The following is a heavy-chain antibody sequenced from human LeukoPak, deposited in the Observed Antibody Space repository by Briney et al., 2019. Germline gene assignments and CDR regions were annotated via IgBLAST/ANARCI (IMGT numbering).Heavy chain of an antibody. D-gene: IGHD3-10*01. CDR2: VLYDGTMQ. Sequence: GRSLRLSCAPSGFSFSDYSMHWVRQAPGKGLEWVAVVLYDGTMQYYPDSVKGRFTISRDNAKNSLHLQMNSLRVEDTASYYWVKVAKYYYGSETYYFFEQWGQGTPVTASS. CDR1: GFSFSDYS. CDR3: VKVAKYYYGSETYYFFEQ. V-gene: IGHV3-30*04. J-gene: IGHJ4*02.